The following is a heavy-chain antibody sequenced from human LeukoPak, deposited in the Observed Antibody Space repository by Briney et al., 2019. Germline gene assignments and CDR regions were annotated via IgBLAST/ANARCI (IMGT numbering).Heavy chain of an antibody. Sequence: GGSLRLSCAASGFTFSSYSMNWVRQAPGKGLEWVSSISSSSSYIYYADSVKGRFTISRDNAKNSLYLQMNSLRAEDKAVYYCARFLGKYYYYYMDVWGKGTTVTVSS. CDR2: ISSSSSYI. CDR3: ARFLGKYYYYYMDV. CDR1: GFTFSSYS. J-gene: IGHJ6*03. D-gene: IGHD7-27*01. V-gene: IGHV3-21*01.